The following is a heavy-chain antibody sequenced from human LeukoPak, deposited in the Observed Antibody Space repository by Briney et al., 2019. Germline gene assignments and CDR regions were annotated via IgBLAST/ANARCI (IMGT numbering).Heavy chain of an antibody. Sequence: PSETLSLTCAVYGGSFSGYYWSWIRQPPGKGLEWIGEINHSGSTDYNPSLKSRVTISVDTSKNQFSLKLSSVTAADTAVYYCARHRCSGGSCYPMNWFDPWGQGTLVTVSS. V-gene: IGHV4-34*01. CDR2: INHSGST. CDR1: GGSFSGYY. D-gene: IGHD2-15*01. J-gene: IGHJ5*02. CDR3: ARHRCSGGSCYPMNWFDP.